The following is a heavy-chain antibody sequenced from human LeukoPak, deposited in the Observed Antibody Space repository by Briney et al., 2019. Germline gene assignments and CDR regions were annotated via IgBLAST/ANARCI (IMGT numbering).Heavy chain of an antibody. Sequence: ASVKVSCKASGYTFTSYGISWVRQAPGQGLEWMGWISAYNGNTNYAQKLQGRVTMTTDTSTSTAYMELRSLRSDDTAVYYCARDHRCSSTSCYLGVYHYYGMDVWGQGTTVTVSS. CDR1: GYTFTSYG. CDR3: ARDHRCSSTSCYLGVYHYYGMDV. CDR2: ISAYNGNT. J-gene: IGHJ6*02. V-gene: IGHV1-18*01. D-gene: IGHD2-2*01.